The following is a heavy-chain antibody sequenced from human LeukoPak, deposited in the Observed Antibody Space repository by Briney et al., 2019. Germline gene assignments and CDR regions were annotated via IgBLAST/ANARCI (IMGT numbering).Heavy chain of an antibody. CDR1: GFIFSNYA. Sequence: GGSLRLSCKASGFIFSNYAMSWVRQAPGKGLEWVSIITGSGGNSYYTDSVKGRFTPSRDNSKNTLFLQMNSLRAEDTAVYFCAKKSLWSGPFDYWGQGTLVTVSS. D-gene: IGHD3-3*01. J-gene: IGHJ4*02. CDR3: AKKSLWSGPFDY. V-gene: IGHV3-23*01. CDR2: ITGSGGNS.